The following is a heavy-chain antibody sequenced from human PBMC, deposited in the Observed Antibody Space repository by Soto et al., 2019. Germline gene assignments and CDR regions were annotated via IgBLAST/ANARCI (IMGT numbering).Heavy chain of an antibody. J-gene: IGHJ4*02. CDR1: GFSLSTSGVG. D-gene: IGHD2-15*01. CDR3: AHSPSYCSGGNGYSGFDS. CDR2: IYWDDDK. Sequence: QITLKESGPTLVKPTQTLTLTCTFSGFSLSTSGVGVGWIRQPPGKALEWLALIYWDDDKRYSPSLKSRLTSTKDTSKNHVVITMTNIDTVDTATYYCAHSPSYCSGGNGYSGFDSWGQGTLVTVSS. V-gene: IGHV2-5*02.